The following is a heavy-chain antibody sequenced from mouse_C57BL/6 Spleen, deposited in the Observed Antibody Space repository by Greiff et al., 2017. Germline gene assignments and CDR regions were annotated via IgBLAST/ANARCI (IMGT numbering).Heavy chain of an antibody. CDR3: ASRGGNGAMDY. CDR2: IWGVGST. V-gene: IGHV2-6*01. Sequence: VKLVESGPGLVAPSQSLSITCTVSGFSLTSYGVDWVRQSPGKGLEWLGVIWGVGSTNYNSALKSRLSISKDNSKSQVFLKMNSLQTDDTAMYYCASRGGNGAMDYWGQGTSVTVSS. J-gene: IGHJ4*01. CDR1: GFSLTSYG.